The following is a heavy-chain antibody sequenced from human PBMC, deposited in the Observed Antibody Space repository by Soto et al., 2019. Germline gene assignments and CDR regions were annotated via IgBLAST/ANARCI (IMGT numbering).Heavy chain of an antibody. D-gene: IGHD3-16*02. Sequence: ASVKVSCKASGGTFSSYAISWVRQAPGQGLEWMGGIIPIFGTANYAQKFQGRVTITADESTSTAYMELSSLRSEDTAVYYCAREAVQYYDYVWGSYRRQNHFDYWGQGTLVTVSS. CDR2: IIPIFGTA. CDR1: GGTFSSYA. J-gene: IGHJ4*02. CDR3: AREAVQYYDYVWGSYRRQNHFDY. V-gene: IGHV1-69*13.